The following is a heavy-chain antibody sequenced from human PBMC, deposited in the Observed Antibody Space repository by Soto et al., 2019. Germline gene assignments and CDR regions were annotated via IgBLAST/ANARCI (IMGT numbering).Heavy chain of an antibody. V-gene: IGHV4-4*02. CDR2: IYHSGST. CDR3: ARGDCSGDSCYASHY. D-gene: IGHD2-15*01. CDR1: GGSISSSNW. J-gene: IGHJ4*02. Sequence: QVQLQESGPGLVKPSGTLSLTCAVSGGSISSSNWWSWVRQPPGKGLEWIGEIYHSGSTNYNPSHKSRLTIXXHXSXXQFALKLSSVTAADTAVYYCARGDCSGDSCYASHYWGQGTLVTVSS.